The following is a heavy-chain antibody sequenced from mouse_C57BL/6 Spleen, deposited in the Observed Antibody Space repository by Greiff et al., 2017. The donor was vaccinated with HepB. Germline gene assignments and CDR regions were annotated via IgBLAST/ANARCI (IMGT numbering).Heavy chain of an antibody. CDR1: GFTFSSYA. CDR2: ISDGGSYT. V-gene: IGHV5-4*01. D-gene: IGHD2-4*01. Sequence: EVQGVESGGGLVKPGGSLKLSCAASGFTFSSYAMSWVRQTPEKRLEWVATISDGGSYTYYPDNVKGRFTISRDNAKNNLYLQMSHLKSEDTAMYYCARDCYDYDWYFDVWGTRTTVTVSS. CDR3: ARDCYDYDWYFDV. J-gene: IGHJ1*03.